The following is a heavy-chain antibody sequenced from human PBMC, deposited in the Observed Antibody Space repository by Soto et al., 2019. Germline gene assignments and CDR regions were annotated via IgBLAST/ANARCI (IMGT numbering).Heavy chain of an antibody. CDR2: IYSGGST. J-gene: IGHJ6*03. CDR3: ARVVLDDFWSGYYIGYYYMDV. V-gene: IGHV3-66*01. CDR1: GFTVSSNY. Sequence: GGSLRLSCAASGFTVSSNYMSWVRQAPGKGLEWVSVIYSGGSTYYADSVKGRFTISRDNSKNTRYLQMNSLRAEDTAVYYCARVVLDDFWSGYYIGYYYMDVWGKGTTVTVSS. D-gene: IGHD3-3*01.